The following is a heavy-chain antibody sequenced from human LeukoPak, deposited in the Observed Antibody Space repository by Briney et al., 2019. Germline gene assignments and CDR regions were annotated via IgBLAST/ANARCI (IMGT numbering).Heavy chain of an antibody. CDR2: ISAYNGNT. D-gene: IGHD4-17*01. CDR3: ARDLGDYGDYRSGSDY. V-gene: IGHV1-18*01. J-gene: IGHJ4*02. CDR1: GYTFTSYG. Sequence: ASVKVSCKASGYTFTSYGISWVRQAPGQGLEWMGWISAYNGNTNYAQKLQGRVTMTTDTSTSTAYMELSSLRSEDTAVYYCARDLGDYGDYRSGSDYWGQGTLVTVSS.